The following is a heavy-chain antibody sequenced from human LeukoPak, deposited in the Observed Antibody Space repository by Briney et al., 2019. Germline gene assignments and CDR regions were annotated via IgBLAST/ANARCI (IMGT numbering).Heavy chain of an antibody. J-gene: IGHJ4*02. D-gene: IGHD4-17*01. CDR2: IRYDGSNK. V-gene: IGHV3-30*02. Sequence: GGSLRLSCAASGFTFSSYGMHWVRQAPGKGLEWVAFIRYDGSNKYYADSVKGRFTISRDNSKNTLYLQMNSLRAEDTAVYYWGKVGDGDYERGDYCGQGTLITVSS. CDR1: GFTFSSYG. CDR3: GKVGDGDYERGDY.